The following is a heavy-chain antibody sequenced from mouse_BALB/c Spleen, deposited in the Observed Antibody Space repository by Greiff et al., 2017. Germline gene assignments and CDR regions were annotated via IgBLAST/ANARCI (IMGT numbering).Heavy chain of an antibody. CDR1: GFNIKDYY. V-gene: IGHV14-4*02. CDR3: DALH. J-gene: IGHJ3*01. Sequence: VQLQQSGAELVRSGASVKLTCTASGFNIKDYYMHWVQQRPEQGLEWIGWIDPENGDTEYAPKFQGKATMTADTSSNKTYLQLSSLTSENTAVYYCDALHWGQGTLVTVSA. CDR2: IDPENGDT.